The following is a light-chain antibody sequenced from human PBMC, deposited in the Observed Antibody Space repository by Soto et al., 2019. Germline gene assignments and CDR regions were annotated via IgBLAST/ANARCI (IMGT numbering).Light chain of an antibody. V-gene: IGLV1-47*01. J-gene: IGLJ2*01. CDR3: AAWDDSLSGVV. CDR1: SSNIGTNY. Sequence: QLVLTQPPSASGTPGQRVTISCSGSSSNIGTNYVYWYQQLPGTAPKLLIYRINQRPSGVPDRFSGSKSGTSASLAISGLRSEDEAGYYCAAWDDSLSGVVFGGGTKVTVL. CDR2: RIN.